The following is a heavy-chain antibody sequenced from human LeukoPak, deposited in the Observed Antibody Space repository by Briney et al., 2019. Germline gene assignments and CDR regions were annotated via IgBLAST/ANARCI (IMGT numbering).Heavy chain of an antibody. V-gene: IGHV1-69*02. CDR1: GGTFSSYT. D-gene: IGHD2-2*01. CDR3: ARLPDIAVVPAALGS. J-gene: IGHJ4*02. Sequence: RASVKVSCKASGGTFSSYTNSWVRQAPGQGLEWMGRIIPILGIANYAQKFQGRVTITADKSTSTAYMELSSLRSEDTAVYYCARLPDIAVVPAALGSWGQGTLVTVSS. CDR2: IIPILGIA.